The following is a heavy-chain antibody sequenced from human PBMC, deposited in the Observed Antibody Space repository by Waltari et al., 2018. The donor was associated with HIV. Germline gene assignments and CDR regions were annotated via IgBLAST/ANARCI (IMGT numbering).Heavy chain of an antibody. CDR3: ARGGCSGGTCYSKSFDL. D-gene: IGHD2-21*01. CDR1: GGTFGRSP. Sequence: QVQLVQSGAEVKKPESSVQVSCKASGGTFGRSPIHWGRQAPGQGPEWMGGIIPMFGTATYAQKFQGRVTMTADKSTNTVYLELSTLRFDDTALYYCARGGCSGGTCYSKSFDLWGQGTMVTVSS. CDR2: IIPMFGTA. V-gene: IGHV1-69*06. J-gene: IGHJ3*01.